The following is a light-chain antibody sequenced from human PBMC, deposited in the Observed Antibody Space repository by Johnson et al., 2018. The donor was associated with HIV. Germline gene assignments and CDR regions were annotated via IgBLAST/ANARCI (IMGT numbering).Light chain of an antibody. CDR1: SSNIGNNY. CDR3: GTWDSSLSAA. Sequence: QSVLTQPPSVSAAPGQKVTISCSGSSSNIGNNYVSWYQQLPGTAPKLLIYENNKRPSGIPDRFSGSKSGTSATLGITGLQTGDEADYYCGTWDSSLSAAFGTGTQVTVL. V-gene: IGLV1-51*02. J-gene: IGLJ1*01. CDR2: ENN.